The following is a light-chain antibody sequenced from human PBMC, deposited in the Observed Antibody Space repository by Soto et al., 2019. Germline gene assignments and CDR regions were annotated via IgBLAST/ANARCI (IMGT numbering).Light chain of an antibody. CDR1: SSDVGGYNY. CDR2: EVN. CDR3: SSYAGISNL. Sequence: QSALTQPPSASGSTGQSVTISCTGTSSDVGGYNYVSWYQQHPGKAPKLMIYEVNKRPSGVPDRFSGSKSGNTASLTVSGLQAEDEADYYCSSYAGISNLFGGGTKLTVL. V-gene: IGLV2-8*01. J-gene: IGLJ2*01.